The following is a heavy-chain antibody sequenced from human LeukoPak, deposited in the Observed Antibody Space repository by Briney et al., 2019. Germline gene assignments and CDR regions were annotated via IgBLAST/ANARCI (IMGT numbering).Heavy chain of an antibody. CDR3: ARAVAGQVDWFDP. D-gene: IGHD6-19*01. J-gene: IGHJ5*02. V-gene: IGHV1-2*02. CDR2: INPNSGGT. CDR1: GYTFTGYY. Sequence: ASVKVSCKASGYTFTGYYMHWVRQAPGQGLEWMGWINPNSGGTNYAQRFQGRVTMTRDTSISTAYMELSRLRSDDTAVYYCARAVAGQVDWFDPWGQGTLVTVSS.